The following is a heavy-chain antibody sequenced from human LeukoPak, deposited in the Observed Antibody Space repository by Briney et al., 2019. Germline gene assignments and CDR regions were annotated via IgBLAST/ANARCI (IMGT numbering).Heavy chain of an antibody. CDR1: GYTFTGYY. J-gene: IGHJ4*02. CDR3: ERVPDRHALFDY. D-gene: IGHD2-2*01. V-gene: IGHV1-2*02. Sequence: ASVKVSCKASGYTFTGYYMHWVRQAPGQGLEWMGWINPNSGGTNYAQKLQGRVTMTRDRSSSTVYMELSRLRSEDTAVYYCERVPDRHALFDYWSQGPLVTVSS. CDR2: INPNSGGT.